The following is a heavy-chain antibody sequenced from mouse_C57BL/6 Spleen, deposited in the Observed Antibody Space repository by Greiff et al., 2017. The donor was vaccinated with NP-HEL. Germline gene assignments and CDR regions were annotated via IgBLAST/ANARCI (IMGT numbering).Heavy chain of an antibody. J-gene: IGHJ3*01. Sequence: VKLQESGPELVKPGASVKISCKASGYAFSSSWMNWVKQRPGKGLEWIGRIYPGDGDTYYNGKFKGKVTLTADKSSSTAYMQLSSLTSEDSAVYFCARTWDGAYWGQGTLVTVSA. V-gene: IGHV1-82*01. D-gene: IGHD4-1*01. CDR3: ARTWDGAY. CDR2: IYPGDGDT. CDR1: GYAFSSSW.